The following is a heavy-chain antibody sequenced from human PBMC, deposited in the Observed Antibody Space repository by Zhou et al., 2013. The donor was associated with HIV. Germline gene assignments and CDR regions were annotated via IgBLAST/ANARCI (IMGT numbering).Heavy chain of an antibody. D-gene: IGHD3-16*02. V-gene: IGHV1-18*01. CDR3: ARDPVNDYVWGSYRLGLDY. CDR2: ISAYNGNT. CDR1: GYTFTSYG. Sequence: QVLLVQSGAEVKKPGASVKVSCKASGYTFTSYGISWVRQAPGQGLEWMGWISAYNGNTNYAQKLQGRVTMTTDTSTSTAYMELRSLRSDDTAVYYCARDPVNDYVWGSYRLGLDYWGQGTLVTVSS. J-gene: IGHJ4*02.